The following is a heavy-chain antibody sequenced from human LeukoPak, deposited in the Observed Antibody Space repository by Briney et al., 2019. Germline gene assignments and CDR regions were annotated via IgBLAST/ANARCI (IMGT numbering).Heavy chain of an antibody. J-gene: IGHJ3*02. D-gene: IGHD1-20*01. Sequence: PGGSLRLSCVASGFTFSSYDMHWVRQATGKGLEWVSAIGTAGDTYYPGSVKGRFTISRENAKNSLYLQMNSLRAEDTAVYYCARGGYNWNDGGAFDIWGQGTMVTVSS. CDR1: GFTFSSYD. V-gene: IGHV3-13*01. CDR2: IGTAGDT. CDR3: ARGGYNWNDGGAFDI.